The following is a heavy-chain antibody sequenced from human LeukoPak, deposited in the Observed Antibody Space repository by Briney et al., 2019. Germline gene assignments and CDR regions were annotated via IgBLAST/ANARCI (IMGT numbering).Heavy chain of an antibody. J-gene: IGHJ5*02. Sequence: RASVKVSCKASGYTFTSYGISWVRQAPGQGLEWMGWISAYNGNTNYAQKLQGRVTMTTDTSTSTAYMELRSLRSDDTAVYYCARGPSPKSRIAVAGNWFDPWGQGTLVTVSS. V-gene: IGHV1-18*04. CDR1: GYTFTSYG. CDR3: ARGPSPKSRIAVAGNWFDP. D-gene: IGHD6-19*01. CDR2: ISAYNGNT.